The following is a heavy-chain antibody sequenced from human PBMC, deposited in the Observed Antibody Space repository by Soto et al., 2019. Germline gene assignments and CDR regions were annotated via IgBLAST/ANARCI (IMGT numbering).Heavy chain of an antibody. CDR3: AREGIVATDHNWFDP. CDR1: GFTFSSYW. CDR2: IKQDGSEK. V-gene: IGHV3-7*04. J-gene: IGHJ5*02. D-gene: IGHD5-12*01. Sequence: EVQLVESGGGLVQPGGSLRLSCAASGFTFSSYWMSWVRQAPGKGLEWVANIKQDGSEKYYVDSVKGRFTISRDNAKNSLYLQMNGLRAEDTAVYYCAREGIVATDHNWFDPWGQGTLVTVSS.